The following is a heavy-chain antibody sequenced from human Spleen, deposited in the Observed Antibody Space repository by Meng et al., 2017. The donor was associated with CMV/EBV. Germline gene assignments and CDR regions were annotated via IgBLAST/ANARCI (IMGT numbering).Heavy chain of an antibody. V-gene: IGHV3-30-3*01. CDR1: LTFSTSA. CDR3: VRPFRKYQLLYNGFDS. J-gene: IGHJ5*01. D-gene: IGHD2-2*01. CDR2: ISYDAIDT. Sequence: LTFSTSAMHWVRQTPGKGLEWVAVISYDAIDTYYSDSVKGRFTISRDNSESTVYLQMNSLRLEDTAVYYCVRPFRKYQLLYNGFDSWGQGTLVTVSS.